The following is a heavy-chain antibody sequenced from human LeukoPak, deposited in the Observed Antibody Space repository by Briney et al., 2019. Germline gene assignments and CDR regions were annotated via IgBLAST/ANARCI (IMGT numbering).Heavy chain of an antibody. V-gene: IGHV1-69*13. CDR1: GGTFSSYA. J-gene: IGHJ3*02. CDR2: IIPIFGTA. CDR3: ARPSLDAFDI. Sequence: GASVKVSCKASGGTFSSYAISWVRQAPGQGLEWMGGIIPIFGTANYAQKFQGRVTITADESTSTAYMELSSLRAEDTAVYYCARPSLDAFDIWGQGTMVTVSS.